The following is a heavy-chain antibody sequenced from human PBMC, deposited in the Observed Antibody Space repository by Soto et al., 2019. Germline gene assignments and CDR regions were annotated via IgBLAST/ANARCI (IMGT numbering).Heavy chain of an antibody. D-gene: IGHD3-16*01. CDR3: GRAPGDLAYYFDY. Sequence: SETLSLTCAVSGYSISSGYYWAWIRQPPGKGLEWIGSIYHSGSTYYKPSLESRVTISVDTSKNQFSLKLRSVTAAETAVYYCGRAPGDLAYYFDYWGQGTLVTVSS. CDR2: IYHSGST. CDR1: GYSISSGYY. J-gene: IGHJ4*02. V-gene: IGHV4-38-2*01.